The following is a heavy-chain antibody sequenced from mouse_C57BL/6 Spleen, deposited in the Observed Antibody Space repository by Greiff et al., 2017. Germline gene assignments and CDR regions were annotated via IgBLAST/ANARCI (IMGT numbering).Heavy chain of an antibody. Sequence: QVQLQQSGAELVRPGASVKLSCKASGYTFTDYYINWVKQRPGQGLEWIARIYPGSGNTYYNEKFKGKATLTAEKSSSTAYMQLSSLTSEDSAVYFCVWDDFDYWGQGTTLTVSS. D-gene: IGHD4-1*01. V-gene: IGHV1-76*01. J-gene: IGHJ2*01. CDR3: VWDDFDY. CDR2: IYPGSGNT. CDR1: GYTFTDYY.